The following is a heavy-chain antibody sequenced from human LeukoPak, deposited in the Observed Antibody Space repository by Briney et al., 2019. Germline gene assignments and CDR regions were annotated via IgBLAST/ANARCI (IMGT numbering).Heavy chain of an antibody. D-gene: IGHD3-10*01. CDR1: GFSFSGYA. J-gene: IGHJ4*02. CDR2: ISYDGNNK. Sequence: GGSLRLSCAASGFSFSGYAMHWVRQAPGKGLEWVAVISYDGNNKYYADSVKGRFTISRDNSKNTLYLQMNSLRAEDTAVYYCARDPGSRGYWGQGTLVTVSS. V-gene: IGHV3-30-3*01. CDR3: ARDPGSRGY.